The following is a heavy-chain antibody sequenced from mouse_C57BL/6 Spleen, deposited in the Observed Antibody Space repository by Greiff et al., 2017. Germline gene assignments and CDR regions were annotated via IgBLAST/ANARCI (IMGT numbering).Heavy chain of an antibody. CDR1: GYTFTSYW. CDR3: AREIILYYYGRDY. D-gene: IGHD1-1*01. J-gene: IGHJ2*01. Sequence: QVQLQQPGAELVMPGASVKLSCKASGYTFTSYWMHWVKQRPGQGLEWIGEIDPSDSYTNYNQKFKGKSTLTVDKSSSTAYMQLSSLTSEDSAVYYCAREIILYYYGRDYWGQGTTLTVSS. CDR2: IDPSDSYT. V-gene: IGHV1-69*01.